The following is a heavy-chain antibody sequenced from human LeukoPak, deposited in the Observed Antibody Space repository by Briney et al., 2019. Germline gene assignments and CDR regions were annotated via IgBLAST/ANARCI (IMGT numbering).Heavy chain of an antibody. V-gene: IGHV3-30*02. CDR3: AKHDSSSYY. J-gene: IGHJ4*02. D-gene: IGHD3-22*01. CDR1: GFIFSSYG. CDR2: MRSDGSDK. Sequence: GGSLRLSCPASGFIFSSYGMHWFRQAPGKGLEWVAFMRSDGSDKYYADSVKGRFTISRDNSKNTLYLQMNSLRAEDTAVYYCAKHDSSSYYWGQGTLVTVSS.